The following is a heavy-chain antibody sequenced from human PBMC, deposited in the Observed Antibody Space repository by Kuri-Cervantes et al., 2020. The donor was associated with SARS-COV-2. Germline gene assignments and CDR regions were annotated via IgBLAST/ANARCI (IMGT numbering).Heavy chain of an antibody. Sequence: GESLKISCAASGFTFSSYAMHWVRQAPGKGLEWVAVISYDGSNKYYADSVKGRFTISRDNSKNTLYLQMNSLRAEDTAVYYCARDEDTAMATYYFDYWGQGILVTVSS. CDR3: ARDEDTAMATYYFDY. V-gene: IGHV3-30-3*01. CDR2: ISYDGSNK. D-gene: IGHD5-18*01. J-gene: IGHJ4*02. CDR1: GFTFSSYA.